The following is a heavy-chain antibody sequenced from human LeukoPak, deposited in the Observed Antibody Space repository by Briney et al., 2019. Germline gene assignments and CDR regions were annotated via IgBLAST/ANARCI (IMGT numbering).Heavy chain of an antibody. CDR3: ARDLRIVGATASGY. V-gene: IGHV1-18*01. J-gene: IGHJ4*02. CDR2: ISAYNGNT. CDR1: GYTFTSYG. Sequence: ASVKVSCTASGYTFTSYGISWVRQAPGQGLEWMGWISAYNGNTNYAQKLQGRVTMTTDTSTSTAYMELRSLRSDDTAVYYCARDLRIVGATASGYWGQGTLVTVSS. D-gene: IGHD1-26*01.